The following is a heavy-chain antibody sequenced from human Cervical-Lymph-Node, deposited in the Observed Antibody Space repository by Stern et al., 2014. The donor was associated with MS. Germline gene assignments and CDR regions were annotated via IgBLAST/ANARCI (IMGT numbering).Heavy chain of an antibody. CDR3: ARHVQGFDY. CDR2: IYPYDSDT. V-gene: IGHV5-51*01. Sequence: VQLVQSGAEVKKPGASLKISCKLSGYSFTIYYIACVRQMPGKGLEWMGVIYPYDSDTTYSPSFQGQVTISADKSITTAYLQWSSLRASDTAMYYCARHVQGFDYWGQGTLVTVSS. CDR1: GYSFTIYY. J-gene: IGHJ4*02.